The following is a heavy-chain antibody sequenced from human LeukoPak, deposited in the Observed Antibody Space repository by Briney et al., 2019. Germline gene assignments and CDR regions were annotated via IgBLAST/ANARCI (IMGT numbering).Heavy chain of an antibody. D-gene: IGHD6-13*01. CDR1: GGSFSGYY. CDR3: ARGSDTAAGLY. CDR2: INHSGST. V-gene: IGHV4-34*01. Sequence: KPSETLCLTCAVYGGSFSGYYWSWIRQPPGKGLEWIGEINHSGSTNYNPSLKSRVSISVDSSKNQFPLKVSSVTAADTAVYYCARGSDTAAGLYWGQGTLVTVSS. J-gene: IGHJ4*02.